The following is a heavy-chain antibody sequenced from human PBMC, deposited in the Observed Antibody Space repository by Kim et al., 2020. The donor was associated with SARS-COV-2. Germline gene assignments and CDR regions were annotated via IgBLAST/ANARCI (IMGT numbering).Heavy chain of an antibody. CDR3: ARDRDGYGCGSSGMDV. V-gene: IGHV3-30*07. Sequence: DSVKGRFTIARDNSKSAVYLQMNSLRAEVTAVSYCARDRDGYGCGSSGMDVWGQGTTVTVSS. D-gene: IGHD5-18*01. J-gene: IGHJ6*02.